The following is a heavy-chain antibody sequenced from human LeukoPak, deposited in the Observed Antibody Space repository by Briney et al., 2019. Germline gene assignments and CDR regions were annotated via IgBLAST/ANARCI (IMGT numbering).Heavy chain of an antibody. V-gene: IGHV4-39*01. CDR1: GVSISSSSYY. CDR3: ARPAGRQLLDPFDY. CDR2: IYYSGNT. Sequence: SETLSLTCTVSGVSISSSSYYWGWIRQPPGKGLEWIGSIYYSGNTYYNPSLKSRVTISVDTSKNQFSLKLRSVTAADTAVYYCARPAGRQLLDPFDYWGQGTLVTVSS. J-gene: IGHJ4*02. D-gene: IGHD2-2*01.